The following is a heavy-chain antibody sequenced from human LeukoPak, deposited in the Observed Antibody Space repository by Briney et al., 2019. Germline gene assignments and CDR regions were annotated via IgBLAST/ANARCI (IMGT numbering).Heavy chain of an antibody. Sequence: SVKVSCKGSGGTSSSDAISWVRQAPGQGLEWMGGIIPIFGTANYARKFQGRVTITADESTSTAYMELSSLRSEDTAVYYCARDFWSNYGMDVWGQGTTVTVSS. D-gene: IGHD3-3*01. CDR3: ARDFWSNYGMDV. V-gene: IGHV1-69*13. CDR2: IIPIFGTA. J-gene: IGHJ6*02. CDR1: GGTSSSDA.